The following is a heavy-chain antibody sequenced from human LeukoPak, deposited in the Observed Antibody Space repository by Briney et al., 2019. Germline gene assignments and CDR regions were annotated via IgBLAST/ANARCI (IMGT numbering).Heavy chain of an antibody. CDR1: GGSFSGYY. CDR3: ARVKRKYQLLKPLHETPSHYFDY. Sequence: PSETLSLTCAVYGGSFSGYYWSWIRQPPGKGLEWIGYIYYSGSTNYNPSLKSRVTISVDTSKNQFSLKLSSVTAADTAVYYCARVKRKYQLLKPLHETPSHYFDYWGQGTLVTVSS. J-gene: IGHJ4*02. D-gene: IGHD2-2*01. CDR2: IYYSGST. V-gene: IGHV4-59*08.